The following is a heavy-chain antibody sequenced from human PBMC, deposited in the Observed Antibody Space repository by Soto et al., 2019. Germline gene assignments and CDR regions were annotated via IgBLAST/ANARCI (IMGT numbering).Heavy chain of an antibody. Sequence: GGSLRLSCAASGFTFSSYGVAWVRQAPGKGLEWVAVISYDGSNKYYADSVKGRFTISRDNSKNTLYLQMNSLRAEDTAVYYCEKDVSTGNFDYWGQGTLVTVS. CDR1: GFTFSSYG. CDR2: ISYDGSNK. CDR3: EKDVSTGNFDY. J-gene: IGHJ4*02. V-gene: IGHV3-30*18.